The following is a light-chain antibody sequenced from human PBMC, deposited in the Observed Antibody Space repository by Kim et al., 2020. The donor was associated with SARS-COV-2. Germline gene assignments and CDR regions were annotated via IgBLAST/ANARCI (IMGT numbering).Light chain of an antibody. CDR3: QAWNGNAVF. V-gene: IGLV3-21*04. J-gene: IGLJ2*01. Sequence: SYELTQPPSVSVVPGETARITCGGNIVGGNSVHWYRQRPGQAPVVVMYSDTDRPSDIPERFSGSTSGNTATLTISSVEAGDEADYSCQAWNGNAVFFGGGTQLTVL. CDR2: SDT. CDR1: IVGGNS.